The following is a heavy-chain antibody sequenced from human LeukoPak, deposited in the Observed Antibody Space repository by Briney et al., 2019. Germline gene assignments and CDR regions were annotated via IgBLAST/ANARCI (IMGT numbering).Heavy chain of an antibody. CDR2: INPSDGSR. CDR1: GYTFTSYY. J-gene: IGHJ6*02. CDR3: ARVQSRSSSSRGPYYYGMDV. V-gene: IGHV1-46*01. Sequence: ASVKVSCKASGYTFTSYYMHWVRQAPGQGLEWMGIINPSDGSRSYAQKFQGRVTMTRDTSTSTVYMELSSLRSEETAVYYCARVQSRSSSSRGPYYYGMDVWGQGTTVTLSS. D-gene: IGHD6-6*01.